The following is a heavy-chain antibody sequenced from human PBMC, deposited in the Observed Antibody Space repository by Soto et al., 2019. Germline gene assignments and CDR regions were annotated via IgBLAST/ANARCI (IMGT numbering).Heavy chain of an antibody. CDR3: ANAPDSSPSVY. CDR2: IYWNDDK. CDR1: GFSLSTFGMG. V-gene: IGHV2-5*01. J-gene: IGHJ4*02. D-gene: IGHD6-6*01. Sequence: SGPTLVNPTQTLTLTCTFSGFSLSTFGMGVGWIRQPPGKAPEWLALIYWNDDKRYSPSLNSRLTIAKDTSKNLVVLTLTNVDLVDAATYHCANAPDSSPSVYWGQGNLVTVSS.